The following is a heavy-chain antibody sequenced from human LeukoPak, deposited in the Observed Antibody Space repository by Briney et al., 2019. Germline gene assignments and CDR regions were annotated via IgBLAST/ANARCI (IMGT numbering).Heavy chain of an antibody. V-gene: IGHV3-23*01. CDR3: ARAEGGYSYGASDWYFDL. Sequence: GGSLRLSCAASGLNFSKYAMTWVRQAPGKGLEWVVGISGSGDSTYYADSVKGRFTISRDNAKNTLYLQMNSLRAEDTAVYYCARAEGGYSYGASDWYFDLWGRGTLVTVSS. J-gene: IGHJ2*01. D-gene: IGHD5-18*01. CDR1: GLNFSKYA. CDR2: ISGSGDST.